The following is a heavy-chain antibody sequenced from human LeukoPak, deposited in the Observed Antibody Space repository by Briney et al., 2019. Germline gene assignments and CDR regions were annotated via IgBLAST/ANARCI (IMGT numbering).Heavy chain of an antibody. CDR3: ARGYSSGWYGGY. CDR1: GFTVSYNY. J-gene: IGHJ4*02. V-gene: IGHV3-53*01. D-gene: IGHD6-19*01. Sequence: GGSLRLSCAASGFTVSYNYMSWVRQAPGKGLEWVSVIYSGGSTYYADSVKGRFTISRDNSKNTLYLQMNSLRAEDTAVYYCARGYSSGWYGGYWAQGTLVTVSS. CDR2: IYSGGST.